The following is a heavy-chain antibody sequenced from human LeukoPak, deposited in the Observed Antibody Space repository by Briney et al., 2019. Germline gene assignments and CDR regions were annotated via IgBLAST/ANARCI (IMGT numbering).Heavy chain of an antibody. D-gene: IGHD3-3*01. J-gene: IGHJ4*02. CDR1: GFTFASSI. CDR3: AADDFSTTGPIDF. CDR2: IVVGSGDT. V-gene: IGHV1-58*02. Sequence: SVKVSFKASGFTFASSIIQWVRQARGQRLEWIGWIVVGSGDTIYAQRFQERVAITRDVSAGTAYMELSSLRSEDTAVYFCAADDFSTTGPIDFWGQGTLVSVSS.